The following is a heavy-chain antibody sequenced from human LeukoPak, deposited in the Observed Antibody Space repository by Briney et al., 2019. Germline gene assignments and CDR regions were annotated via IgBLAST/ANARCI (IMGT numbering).Heavy chain of an antibody. J-gene: IGHJ5*02. CDR1: GFTFSTYW. V-gene: IGHV3-7*01. D-gene: IGHD5-24*01. CDR3: ARQRWGSGSLNWFDP. CDR2: IKQDGSEK. Sequence: GGSLRLSCAASGFTFSTYWMTWVRQAPGKWLEWVANIKQDGSEKYFVDSVKGRFSISRDNAKNSLYLQMNSLRVEDTAVYYCARQRWGSGSLNWFDPWGQGTLVSVSS.